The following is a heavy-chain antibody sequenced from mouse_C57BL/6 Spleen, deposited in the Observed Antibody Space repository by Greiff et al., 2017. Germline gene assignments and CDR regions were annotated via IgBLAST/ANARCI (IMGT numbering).Heavy chain of an antibody. CDR2: INPNYGTT. Sequence: EVQLQQSGPELVKPGASVKISCTASGYSFTDYNMHWVKQSNGKGLEWIGVINPNYGTTIYNQKFKGKATLTVDQSSSTAYMQRNSLTSEDSAVYYCAREETGFAYWGQGTLVTVSA. CDR1: GYSFTDYN. CDR3: AREETGFAY. V-gene: IGHV1-39*01. J-gene: IGHJ3*01.